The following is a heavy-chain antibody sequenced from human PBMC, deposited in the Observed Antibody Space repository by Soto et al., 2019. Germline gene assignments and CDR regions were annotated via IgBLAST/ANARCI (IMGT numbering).Heavy chain of an antibody. CDR3: ARAEVYYYGMDV. CDR1: GFIFSNYW. CDR2: IKSDGSST. J-gene: IGHJ6*02. Sequence: GGSMILSCAASGFIFSNYWMHWVRQAPGKGLVWVSRIKSDGSSTTNADSVRGRFTISRDNAKNRLYLQMNSLRAEDTAVYYCARAEVYYYGMDVWGQGNTVTVSS. V-gene: IGHV3-74*01.